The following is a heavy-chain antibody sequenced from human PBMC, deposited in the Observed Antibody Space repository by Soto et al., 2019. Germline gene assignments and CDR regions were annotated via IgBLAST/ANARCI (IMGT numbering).Heavy chain of an antibody. D-gene: IGHD2-15*01. CDR3: ARGGRYCGGGSCYPDD. CDR1: GGTFSSHT. CDR2: IIPILDIT. J-gene: IGHJ4*02. Sequence: QAQLVQSGAEVKKPGSSVKVSCKASGGTFSSHTISWVRQTPGQGLEWMGTIIPILDITNYAQKLQGRVTSIADKSTNTAFMELSSLRSEDTAVYYCARGGRYCGGGSCYPDDWGQGTLVTVSS. V-gene: IGHV1-69*02.